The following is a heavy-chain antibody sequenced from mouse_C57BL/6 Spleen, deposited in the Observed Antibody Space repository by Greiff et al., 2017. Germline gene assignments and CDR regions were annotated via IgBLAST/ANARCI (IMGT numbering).Heavy chain of an antibody. Sequence: EVQLQQSGPELVKPGASVKISCKASGYTFTDYYMNWVKQSHGKSLEWIGDINPNNGGTSYNQKFKGKATLTVDKSSSTAYMELRSLTSEDSAVYYCARNRPLFDDWGQGTTLTVSS. V-gene: IGHV1-26*01. J-gene: IGHJ2*01. CDR1: GYTFTDYY. CDR2: INPNNGGT. CDR3: ARNRPLFDD.